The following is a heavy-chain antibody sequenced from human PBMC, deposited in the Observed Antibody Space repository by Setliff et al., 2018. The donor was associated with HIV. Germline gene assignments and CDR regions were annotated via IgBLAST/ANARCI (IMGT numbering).Heavy chain of an antibody. CDR2: IIPILGRS. CDR1: GGRISNFA. Sequence: SVKVSCKASGGRISNFAISWVRQAPGQGLEWMGGIIPILGRSDYSPKLQGRVTINADESTGTVYMDLYSLTTEDTATYYCAPDFGDNWFDPWGQGTLVTVSS. V-gene: IGHV1-69*10. CDR3: APDFGDNWFDP. D-gene: IGHD4-17*01. J-gene: IGHJ5*02.